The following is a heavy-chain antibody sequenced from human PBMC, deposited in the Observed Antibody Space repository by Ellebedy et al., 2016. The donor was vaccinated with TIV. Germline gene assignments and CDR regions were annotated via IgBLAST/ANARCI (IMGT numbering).Heavy chain of an antibody. D-gene: IGHD4-17*01. V-gene: IGHV3-7*04. J-gene: IGHJ6*02. CDR2: IKQDGSEK. Sequence: GESLKISCAASGFTFSNYWMSWVRQAPGKGLEWVANIKQDGSEKYYVDSVKGRFTISRDNAKNSLYLQMNSLRAEDTAVYYCARYDYGDSALYYYGMDVWGQGTTVTVSS. CDR3: ARYDYGDSALYYYGMDV. CDR1: GFTFSNYW.